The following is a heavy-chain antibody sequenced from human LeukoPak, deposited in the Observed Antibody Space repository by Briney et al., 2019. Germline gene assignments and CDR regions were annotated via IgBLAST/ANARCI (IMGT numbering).Heavy chain of an antibody. Sequence: ASVKVSCKASGYTFTSYYMHWVRQAPGQGLEWMGIINPSGGSTSYAQKFQGRVPMTRDTSTSTVYMELSSLRSEDTAVYYCARGGNYYDSSGYYFRDDLDYWGQGTLVTVSP. CDR2: INPSGGST. CDR1: GYTFTSYY. V-gene: IGHV1-46*01. CDR3: ARGGNYYDSSGYYFRDDLDY. J-gene: IGHJ4*02. D-gene: IGHD3-22*01.